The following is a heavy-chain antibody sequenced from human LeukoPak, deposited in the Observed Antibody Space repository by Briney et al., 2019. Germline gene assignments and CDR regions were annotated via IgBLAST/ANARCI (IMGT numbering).Heavy chain of an antibody. CDR2: IYPGDSDT. CDR1: GCSFTSYW. CDR3: ARHYDFWSGNPSYFDY. Sequence: GESLKISCKGSGCSFTSYWIGWVRQMPGKGLEWMGIIYPGDSDTRYSPSLQGQVTISADKSISTAYLQWSSPKASDTAMYYCARHYDFWSGNPSYFDYWGQGTLVTVSS. V-gene: IGHV5-51*01. J-gene: IGHJ4*02. D-gene: IGHD3-3*01.